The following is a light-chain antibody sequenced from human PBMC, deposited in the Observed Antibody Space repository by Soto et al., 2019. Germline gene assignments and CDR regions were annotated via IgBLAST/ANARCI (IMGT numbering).Light chain of an antibody. Sequence: EIVLTQSPGTLSLSPGERATLSCRASQSVSSSYLAWYQQKPGQAPRLLIYGASSRATGIPDGFSGSGSGTDFTLTISRLEPEDFAVYYCQQYGSSPPETFGQGTKVEIK. J-gene: IGKJ1*01. CDR3: QQYGSSPPET. CDR1: QSVSSSY. CDR2: GAS. V-gene: IGKV3-20*01.